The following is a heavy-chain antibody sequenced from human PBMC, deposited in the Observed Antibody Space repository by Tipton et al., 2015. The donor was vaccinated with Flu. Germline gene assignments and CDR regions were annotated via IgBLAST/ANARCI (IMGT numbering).Heavy chain of an antibody. CDR1: GYSISSDYY. CDR2: IFHTGST. J-gene: IGHJ5*01. Sequence: TLSLTCTVSGYSISSDYYWGWIRQPPGKGLEWIGNIFHTGSTYYNPSLKSRVTLSVDTSKNQFSLKLTSVIASDTAVYYCARREYSNYVSEPKNWFDSWGLGTLVTVSS. CDR3: ARREYSNYVSEPKNWFDS. D-gene: IGHD4-11*01. V-gene: IGHV4-38-2*02.